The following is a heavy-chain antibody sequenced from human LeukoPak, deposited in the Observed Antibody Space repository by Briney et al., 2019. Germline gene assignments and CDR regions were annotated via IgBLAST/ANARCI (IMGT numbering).Heavy chain of an antibody. D-gene: IGHD6-13*01. V-gene: IGHV4-4*07. Sequence: SETLSLTCTVSGGSISSYYWSWIRQPAGKGLEWIGRIYTSGSTNYNPSLKSRVTMSVDTSKNQFSLKLSSLRSEDTAVYYCARGYSSSTDYWGQGTLVTVSS. CDR1: GGSISSYY. J-gene: IGHJ4*02. CDR2: IYTSGST. CDR3: ARGYSSSTDY.